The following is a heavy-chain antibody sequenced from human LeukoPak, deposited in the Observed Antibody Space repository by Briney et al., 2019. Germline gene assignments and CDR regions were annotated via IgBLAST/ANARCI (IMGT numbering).Heavy chain of an antibody. CDR1: GGSISSGGYY. CDR2: IYYSGST. J-gene: IGHJ6*02. D-gene: IGHD3-10*01. V-gene: IGHV4-31*03. Sequence: PSQTLSLTCTVSGGSISSGGYYWSWIRQHPGKGLEWIGYIYYSGSTYYNPSLKSRVTISVDTSKNQFSLKLSSVTAADTAVYYCARMGPSGSYYYYGMDVWGQGTTVTVSS. CDR3: ARMGPSGSYYYYGMDV.